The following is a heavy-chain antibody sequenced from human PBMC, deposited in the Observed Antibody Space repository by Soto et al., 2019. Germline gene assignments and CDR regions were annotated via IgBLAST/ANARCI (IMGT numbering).Heavy chain of an antibody. CDR3: ARSGYSNYLSNYYGMDV. Sequence: ASVKVSCKASGYTFTGYYMHWVRQAPGQGLEWMGWINPNSGGTNYAQKFQGWVTMTRDTSISTAYMELSRLRSDDTAVYYCARSGYSNYLSNYYGMDVWGQGTTVTVSS. J-gene: IGHJ6*02. V-gene: IGHV1-2*04. CDR2: INPNSGGT. D-gene: IGHD4-4*01. CDR1: GYTFTGYY.